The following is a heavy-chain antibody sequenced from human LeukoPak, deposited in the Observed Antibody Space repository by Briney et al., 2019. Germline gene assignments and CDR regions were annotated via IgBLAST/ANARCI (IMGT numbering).Heavy chain of an antibody. CDR1: GFTFSIYA. CDR3: AKASWVSSADAVL. Sequence: GGSLRLSCVASGFTFSIYAMSWVRQAPARGLEWGASLRGDGSTFYADSVKGRFTLSRDESRNTVYLQLTSLRVEDTAVYYCAKASWVSSADAVLWGQGTPVTVSS. D-gene: IGHD3-16*01. J-gene: IGHJ4*02. CDR2: LRGDGST. V-gene: IGHV3-23*01.